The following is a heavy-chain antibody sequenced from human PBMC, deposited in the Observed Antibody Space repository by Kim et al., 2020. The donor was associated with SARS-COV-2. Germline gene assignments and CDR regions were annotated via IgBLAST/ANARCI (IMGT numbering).Heavy chain of an antibody. CDR3: ARGYQWLVRRGAFDI. D-gene: IGHD6-19*01. J-gene: IGHJ3*02. CDR2: ISYDGSNK. Sequence: GGSLRLSCAASGFTFSSYAMHWVRQAPGKGLEWVAVISYDGSNKYYADSVKGRFTISRDNSKNTLYLQMNSLRAEDTAVYYCARGYQWLVRRGAFDIWG. CDR1: GFTFSSYA. V-gene: IGHV3-30*04.